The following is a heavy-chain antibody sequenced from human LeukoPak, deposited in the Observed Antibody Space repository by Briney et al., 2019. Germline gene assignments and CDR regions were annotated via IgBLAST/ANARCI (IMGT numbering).Heavy chain of an antibody. D-gene: IGHD2-15*01. Sequence: ASVKVSCKASGYTFTSYGFYWVRQAPGQGLEWMGWISAYNGNTDYAQKLQGRVTMTTDTSTTTAYMELRSLRSDDTAVYYCARDHLLYYCSGGSCYSLYYFDYWGQGTLVTVSS. CDR2: ISAYNGNT. CDR1: GYTFTSYG. CDR3: ARDHLLYYCSGGSCYSLYYFDY. V-gene: IGHV1-18*01. J-gene: IGHJ4*02.